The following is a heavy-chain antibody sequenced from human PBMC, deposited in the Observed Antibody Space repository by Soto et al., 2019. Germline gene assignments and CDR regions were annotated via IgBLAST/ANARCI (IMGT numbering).Heavy chain of an antibody. D-gene: IGHD1-26*01. CDR2: IDWNGGST. V-gene: IGHV3-9*01. CDR3: VKGRGSYFVYFGLDV. CDR1: GFTFDDYA. Sequence: EVQLVESGGGLVQPGRSLRLSCVASGFTFDDYAMHWVRQTPGKGLEWVSSIDWNGGSTAYADSVKGRFTSSRDNARNSLYLQMNSLRPEDTGFYYCVKGRGSYFVYFGLDVWGQGTTVTVSS. J-gene: IGHJ6*02.